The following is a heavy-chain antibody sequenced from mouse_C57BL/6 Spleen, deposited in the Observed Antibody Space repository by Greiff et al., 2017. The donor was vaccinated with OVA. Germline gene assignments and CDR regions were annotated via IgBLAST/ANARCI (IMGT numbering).Heavy chain of an antibody. CDR3: ARNYGSSLWYFDV. D-gene: IGHD1-1*01. J-gene: IGHJ1*03. CDR2: IHPNSGST. CDR1: GYTFTSYW. V-gene: IGHV1-64*01. Sequence: QVQLKQSGAELVKPGASVKLSCKASGYTFTSYWMHWVKQRPGQGLEWIGMIHPNSGSTNYNEKFKSKATLTVDKSSSTAYMQLSSLTSEDSAVYYCARNYGSSLWYFDVWGTGTTVTVSS.